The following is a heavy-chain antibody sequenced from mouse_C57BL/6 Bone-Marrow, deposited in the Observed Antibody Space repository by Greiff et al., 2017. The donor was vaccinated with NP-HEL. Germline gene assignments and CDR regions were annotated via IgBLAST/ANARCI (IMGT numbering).Heavy chain of an antibody. J-gene: IGHJ2*01. CDR1: GYTFTSYG. CDR3: ARGIYYYGSVDY. Sequence: QVQLKQSGAELARPGASVKLSCKASGYTFTSYGISWVKQRTGQGLEWIGEIYPRSGTTYYNEKFKGKATLTADKSSSTAYMELRSLTSEDSAVYFCARGIYYYGSVDYWGQGTTLTVSS. CDR2: IYPRSGTT. D-gene: IGHD1-1*01. V-gene: IGHV1-81*01.